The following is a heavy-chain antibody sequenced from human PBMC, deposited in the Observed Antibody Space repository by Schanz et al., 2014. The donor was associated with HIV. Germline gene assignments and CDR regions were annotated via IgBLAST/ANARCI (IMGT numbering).Heavy chain of an antibody. D-gene: IGHD6-19*01. V-gene: IGHV1-46*01. CDR3: ARATYTSGWYGVDY. CDR1: GGTFSNYA. Sequence: QVQLVQSGAEVKKPGSSVKVSCKASGGTFSNYAMTWVRQAPGQGPEWMGIINPIDGMTSYAQKLQGRVTLTRETSTSTVYMDLRSLRSEDTAVYYCARATYTSGWYGVDYWGQGTLVTVSS. CDR2: INPIDGMT. J-gene: IGHJ4*02.